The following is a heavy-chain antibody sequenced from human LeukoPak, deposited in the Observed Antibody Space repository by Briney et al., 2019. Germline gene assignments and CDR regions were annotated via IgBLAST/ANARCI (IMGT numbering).Heavy chain of an antibody. CDR2: IYYSGST. CDR3: ARTMRDYGVVD. Sequence: SETLSLTCTVSGGSISSYYWSWVRPPPGRGLEWVGYIYYSGSTNYNPSLTSRVTISVDTSKNQFSLKLSSVTAADTAVYYCARTMRDYGVVDWGQGTLVTVSS. J-gene: IGHJ4*02. CDR1: GGSISSYY. D-gene: IGHD4-17*01. V-gene: IGHV4-59*01.